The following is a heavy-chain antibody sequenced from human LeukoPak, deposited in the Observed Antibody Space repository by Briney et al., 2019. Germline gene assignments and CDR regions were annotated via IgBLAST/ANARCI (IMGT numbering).Heavy chain of an antibody. V-gene: IGHV4-31*03. Sequence: PSETLSLTCTVSGGSISSGGYYWSWIRQHPGKGLEWIGYIYYSGSTYYNPSLKSRVTISVDTSKNQFSLKLSSVTAADTAVYYCARGVRGVPFDYWGQGTLVTVSS. D-gene: IGHD3-10*01. CDR3: ARGVRGVPFDY. J-gene: IGHJ4*02. CDR1: GGSISSGGYY. CDR2: IYYSGST.